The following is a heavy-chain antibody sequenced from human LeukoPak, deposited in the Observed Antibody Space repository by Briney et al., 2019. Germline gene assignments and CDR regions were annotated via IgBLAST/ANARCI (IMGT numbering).Heavy chain of an antibody. CDR1: GFTFSSYA. Sequence: GGSLRLSCAASGFTFSSYAMSWVRQAPGKGLEWVSAISGRDGYTYYADSVKGRLTISRDNSKNTLYLQMNSLRAEDTAVYYCARDESGTKLFDYWGQGTLVTVSS. CDR2: ISGRDGYT. D-gene: IGHD1/OR15-1a*01. J-gene: IGHJ4*02. CDR3: ARDESGTKLFDY. V-gene: IGHV3-23*01.